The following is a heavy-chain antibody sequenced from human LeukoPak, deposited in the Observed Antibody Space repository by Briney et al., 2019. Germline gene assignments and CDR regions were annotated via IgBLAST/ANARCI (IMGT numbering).Heavy chain of an antibody. D-gene: IGHD1-26*01. J-gene: IGHJ4*02. CDR1: GYTFTGYY. Sequence: ASVKVSCKASGYTFTGYYMHWARQAPGQGLEWMGRINPNSGGTNYAQEFQGRVTMTRDTSISTAYMELSRLRSDDTAVYYCARVEWELPDYWGQGTLVTVSS. CDR3: ARVEWELPDY. V-gene: IGHV1-2*06. CDR2: INPNSGGT.